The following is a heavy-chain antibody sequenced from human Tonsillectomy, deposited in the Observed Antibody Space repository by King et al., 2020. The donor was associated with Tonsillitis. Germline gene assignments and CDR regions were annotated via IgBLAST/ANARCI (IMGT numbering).Heavy chain of an antibody. D-gene: IGHD6-6*01. CDR3: ARDRRIAARPDEDAFDI. CDR1: GGSISSSNW. CDR2: IYHSGST. Sequence: VQLQESGPGLVKPSGTLSLTCAVSGGSISSSNWWSWVRQPPGKGLEWIGEIYHSGSTNYNPSLKSRVTISVDKSKNQFSLKLSSVTAADTAVYYCARDRRIAARPDEDAFDIWGQGTMVTVSS. J-gene: IGHJ3*02. V-gene: IGHV4-4*02.